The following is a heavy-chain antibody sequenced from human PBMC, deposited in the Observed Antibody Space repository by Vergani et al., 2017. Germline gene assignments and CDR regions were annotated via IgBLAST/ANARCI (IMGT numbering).Heavy chain of an antibody. J-gene: IGHJ4*02. D-gene: IGHD5-18*01. Sequence: EVQLVESGGGLVPPGRSLRLSCAASGFSFGDYAMTWVRQAPGKGLGWVAFIRNKAYGGTTEYAASVKGRFTISRDDSKRLAYLQLGSLKTEDTAVYFCSIGHGYSFGYSDYWGQGTLVTVSS. V-gene: IGHV3-49*04. CDR2: IRNKAYGGTT. CDR3: SIGHGYSFGYSDY. CDR1: GFSFGDYA.